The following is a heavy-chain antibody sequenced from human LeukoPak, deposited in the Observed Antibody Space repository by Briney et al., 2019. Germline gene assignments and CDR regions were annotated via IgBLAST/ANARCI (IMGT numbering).Heavy chain of an antibody. Sequence: ASVKVSCKASGYTFTGYYMHWVRQAPGQGLEWMGWINPNSGGTNYAQKFQGWVIMTRDTSISTAYMELSRLRSDDTAVYYCARAPHRCSGGSCLDYWGQGTLVTVSS. J-gene: IGHJ4*02. CDR3: ARAPHRCSGGSCLDY. D-gene: IGHD2-15*01. V-gene: IGHV1-2*04. CDR2: INPNSGGT. CDR1: GYTFTGYY.